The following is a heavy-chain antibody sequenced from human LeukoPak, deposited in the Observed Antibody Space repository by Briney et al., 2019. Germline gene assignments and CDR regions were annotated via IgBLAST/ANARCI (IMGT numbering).Heavy chain of an antibody. CDR1: GYTFIGYY. CDR3: ARSKDYGDYGGYDY. D-gene: IGHD4-17*01. Sequence: ALVKVSCKASGYTFIGYYAHWVRQAPGQGLEWMGRISPNNGGTNYAQKFQGRVTMTRDTSISTAYMELSRLRSDDTAVYYCARSKDYGDYGGYDYWGQGTLVTVSS. V-gene: IGHV1-2*06. J-gene: IGHJ4*02. CDR2: ISPNNGGT.